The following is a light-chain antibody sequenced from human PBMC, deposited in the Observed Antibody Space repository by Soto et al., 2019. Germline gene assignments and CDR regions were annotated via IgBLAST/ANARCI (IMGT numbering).Light chain of an antibody. CDR2: EVT. Sequence: QSALTQPASVSGSPGQSITISCTGTSSDIGVYNYVSWYQQHPGKAPKLIIYEVTERPSGVSSRFSGSKSGNTASLTVSGLQADDEADYHCCSFAGSNPFPYVFGTGTQLTVL. CDR1: SSDIGVYNY. J-gene: IGLJ1*01. V-gene: IGLV2-23*02. CDR3: CSFAGSNPFPYV.